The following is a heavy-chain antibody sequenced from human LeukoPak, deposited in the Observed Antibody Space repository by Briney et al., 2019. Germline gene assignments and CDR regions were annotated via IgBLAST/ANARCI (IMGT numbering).Heavy chain of an antibody. D-gene: IGHD3-22*01. CDR1: GYTFTSYY. CDR2: INPSGGST. Sequence: ASVKVSCKASGYTFTSYYMHWVRQAPGQGLEWMGIINPSGGSTSYAQKSQGRVTMTRDTSTSTVYMELSSLRSEDTAVYYCARAARAGVTMIVDHFDYWGQGTLVTVSS. CDR3: ARAARAGVTMIVDHFDY. V-gene: IGHV1-46*01. J-gene: IGHJ4*02.